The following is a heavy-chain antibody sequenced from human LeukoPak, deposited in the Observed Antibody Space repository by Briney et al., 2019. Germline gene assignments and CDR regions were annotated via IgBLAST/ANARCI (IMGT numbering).Heavy chain of an antibody. CDR1: GYTFTGYY. Sequence: ASVKVSCKASGYTFTGYYMHWVRQAPGQGLEWMGWINPNSSGTNYAQKFQGRVTMTRDTSISTAYMELSRLRSDDTAVYYCARDREAAAEAEYDYWGQGTLVTVSS. CDR2: INPNSSGT. CDR3: ARDREAAAEAEYDY. V-gene: IGHV1-2*02. D-gene: IGHD6-13*01. J-gene: IGHJ4*02.